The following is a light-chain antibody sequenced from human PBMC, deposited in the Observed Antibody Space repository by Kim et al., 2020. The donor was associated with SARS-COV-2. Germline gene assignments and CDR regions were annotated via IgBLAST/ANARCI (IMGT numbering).Light chain of an antibody. CDR1: QDISNA. J-gene: IGKJ2*01. V-gene: IGKV1-33*01. CDR3: QQRST. CDR2: DAS. Sequence: YSLSASVGDRVTITCQASQDISNALNWYQQKPGKAPKLLIYDASNLETGVPSRFSGSGSGTDFTFTIITLQPEDIATYYCQQRSTFGQGTKVDIK.